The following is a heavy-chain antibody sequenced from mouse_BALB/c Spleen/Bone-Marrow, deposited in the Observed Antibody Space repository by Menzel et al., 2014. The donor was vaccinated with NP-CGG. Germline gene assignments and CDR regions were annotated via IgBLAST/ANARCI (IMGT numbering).Heavy chain of an antibody. Sequence: EVQLQESGTILARPGVSVKMSCKASGYTFTSYWMHWVKQRPGQGLEWIGTIYPGNSDTTYNQKFKGRAKLTAVTSTSTAYMELSSLTNEDSAVYYCTTLARSDFDYWGQGTTLTVSS. CDR3: TTLARSDFDY. V-gene: IGHV1-5*01. D-gene: IGHD3-1*01. CDR2: IYPGNSDT. CDR1: GYTFTSYW. J-gene: IGHJ2*01.